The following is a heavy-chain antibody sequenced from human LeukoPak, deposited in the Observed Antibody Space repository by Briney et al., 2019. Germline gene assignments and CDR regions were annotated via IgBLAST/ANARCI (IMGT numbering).Heavy chain of an antibody. CDR1: GFTFSSYA. J-gene: IGHJ4*02. D-gene: IGHD5-24*01. V-gene: IGHV3-23*01. CDR2: ISGSGGNT. Sequence: GGSLRLSCAASGFTFSSYAMSWVRQAPGKGLEWVSTISGSGGNTYYADSVKGRFTISRDNSKNTLYLQMNTLRAEDTAVYYCARWLQRPIDYWGQGTLVTVSS. CDR3: ARWLQRPIDY.